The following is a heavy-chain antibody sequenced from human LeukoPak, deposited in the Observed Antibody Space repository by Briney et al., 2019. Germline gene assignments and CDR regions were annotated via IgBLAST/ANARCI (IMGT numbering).Heavy chain of an antibody. CDR1: GFTVSSNY. CDR3: AKERSLEIAVAGTIFDH. D-gene: IGHD6-19*01. CDR2: IYSGGDT. J-gene: IGHJ4*02. V-gene: IGHV3-66*01. Sequence: GGSLRLSCAASGFTVSSNYMGWVRQAPGKGLEWVSVIYSGGDTYYADSVKGRFTISRDNSKNMIYLEMSSLKAEDTAVYYCAKERSLEIAVAGTIFDHWGQGTLVTVSS.